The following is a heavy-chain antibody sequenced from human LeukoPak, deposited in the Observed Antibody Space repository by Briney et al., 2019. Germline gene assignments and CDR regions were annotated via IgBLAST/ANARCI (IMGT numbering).Heavy chain of an antibody. J-gene: IGHJ6*01. CDR3: AREGYSLYYYGMDV. Sequence: GGSLRLSCAASGFTFSSYAMHWVRQAPGKGLEWVAVISYDGSNKYYADSVKGRFTISRDNSKNTLYLQMNSLRAEDTAVYYCAREGYSLYYYGMDVWGQGTTVTVSS. CDR2: ISYDGSNK. V-gene: IGHV3-30-3*01. D-gene: IGHD2-21*01. CDR1: GFTFSSYA.